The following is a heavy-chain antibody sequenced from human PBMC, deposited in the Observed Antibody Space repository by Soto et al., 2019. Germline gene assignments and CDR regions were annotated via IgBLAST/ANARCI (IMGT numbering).Heavy chain of an antibody. CDR1: GFTFSSYE. CDR2: ITSSDNTR. CDR3: AREDIELNPGFDY. J-gene: IGHJ4*01. D-gene: IGHD2-8*01. V-gene: IGHV3-48*03. Sequence: GGSLRLSCTASGFTFSSYEMNWVRQAPGKGLEWISYITSSDNTRYYADSVKGRFTISRDNAKSSLYLQMNSLRVEDTAVYYCAREDIELNPGFDYWGQGTLVTVSS.